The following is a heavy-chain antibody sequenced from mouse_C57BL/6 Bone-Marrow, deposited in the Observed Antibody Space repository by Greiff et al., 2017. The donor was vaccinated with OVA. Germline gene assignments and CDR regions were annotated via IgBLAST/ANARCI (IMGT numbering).Heavy chain of an antibody. D-gene: IGHD1-1*01. CDR2: INPGSGGT. CDR1: GYAFTNYL. J-gene: IGHJ4*01. V-gene: IGHV1-54*01. CDR3: ASLIDDGSSLYAMDY. Sequence: QVQLQQSGAELVRPGTSVKVSCKASGYAFTNYLIEWVKQRPGQGLEWIGVINPGSGGTNYNEKFKGKATLTADKSSSTAYMQLSSLTSEDSAVYFCASLIDDGSSLYAMDYWGQGTSVTVSS.